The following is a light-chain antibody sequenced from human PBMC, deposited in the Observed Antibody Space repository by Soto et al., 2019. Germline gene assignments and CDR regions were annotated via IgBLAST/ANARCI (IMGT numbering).Light chain of an antibody. CDR2: DVT. J-gene: IGLJ1*01. Sequence: QSALTQPASVSGSPGQSITVSCTGTSSDVGGYNYVSWYQQHPGKAPRLMIYDVTNRPSGVSDRFSGSKSGNTASLTISGLQAEDEADYYCSSYRRVRTYVFGTGTKVTVL. CDR3: SSYRRVRTYV. CDR1: SSDVGGYNY. V-gene: IGLV2-14*03.